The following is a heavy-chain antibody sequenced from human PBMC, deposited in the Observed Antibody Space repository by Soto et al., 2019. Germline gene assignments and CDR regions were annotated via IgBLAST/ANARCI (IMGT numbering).Heavy chain of an antibody. J-gene: IGHJ6*02. CDR2: ISYDGTNK. V-gene: IGHV3-30*18. CDR1: GFTFSSYG. Sequence: GGSLRLSCAASGFTFSSYGMHWVRQAPGKGLEWVALISYDGTNKYYADSVKGRFTVSRDNFKNTLYLQMNSLRAEDTAVYYCAKERFGHLWLEDYGMDVWGQGTTVTVSS. CDR3: AKERFGHLWLEDYGMDV. D-gene: IGHD5-18*01.